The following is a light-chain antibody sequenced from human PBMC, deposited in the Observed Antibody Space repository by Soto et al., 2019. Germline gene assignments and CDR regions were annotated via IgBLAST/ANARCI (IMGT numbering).Light chain of an antibody. Sequence: QSVLTQPASVSGSPGQSITISCTGTSSNLGSYNLVSWYQQHPDKAPKLMIYEGSQRPSGVSNRFSGSKSGNTASLTISGLQAEDEDDYYCCSYAGSTTLYVCGPGTKLTVL. CDR3: CSYAGSTTLYV. CDR2: EGS. V-gene: IGLV2-23*01. CDR1: SSNLGSYNL. J-gene: IGLJ1*01.